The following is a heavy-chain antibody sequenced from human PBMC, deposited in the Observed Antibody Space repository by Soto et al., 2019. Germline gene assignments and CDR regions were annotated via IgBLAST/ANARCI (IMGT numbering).Heavy chain of an antibody. V-gene: IGHV1-69*13. Sequence: SVQVSCKASGGTFSSYAIIWVRQATGQGLEWMGGIIPIFGTANYAQKFQGRVTITADESTSTAYMELSSLRSEDTAVYYCARDSGWDYYYYGMDVWGQGTTVTVSS. CDR1: GGTFSSYA. J-gene: IGHJ6*02. D-gene: IGHD3-10*01. CDR2: IIPIFGTA. CDR3: ARDSGWDYYYYGMDV.